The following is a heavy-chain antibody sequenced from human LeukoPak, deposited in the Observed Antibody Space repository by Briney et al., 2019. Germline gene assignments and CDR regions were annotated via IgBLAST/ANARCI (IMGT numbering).Heavy chain of an antibody. Sequence: SETLSLTCTVSGGSISSYYWSWIRQPPGKGLEWIGYIYYSGSTNYNPSLKSRVTISVDTSKNQFSLKLSSVTAADTAVYYCARALTSSSWSRTHYYFDCWGQGTLVTVSS. CDR1: GGSISSYY. V-gene: IGHV4-59*01. D-gene: IGHD6-13*01. J-gene: IGHJ4*02. CDR2: IYYSGST. CDR3: ARALTSSSWSRTHYYFDC.